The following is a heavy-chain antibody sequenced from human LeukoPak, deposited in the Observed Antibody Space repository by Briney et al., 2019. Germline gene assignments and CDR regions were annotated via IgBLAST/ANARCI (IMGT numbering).Heavy chain of an antibody. CDR3: ARHREMDSYDAFDV. CDR1: GGSISSYY. J-gene: IGHJ3*01. CDR2: VVYSGST. D-gene: IGHD5-24*01. Sequence: PSETLSLTCTVSGGSISSYYWSWIRQPPGKGLEWIGFVVYSGSTNYNPSLKSRVTISIDTSNNQLSLKLSSVTAADTAVYYCARHREMDSYDAFDVWGQGTMCTVSS. V-gene: IGHV4-59*08.